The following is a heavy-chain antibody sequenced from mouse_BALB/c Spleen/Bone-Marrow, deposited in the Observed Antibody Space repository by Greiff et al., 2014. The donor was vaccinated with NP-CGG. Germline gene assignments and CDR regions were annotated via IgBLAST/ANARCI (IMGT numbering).Heavy chain of an antibody. D-gene: IGHD1-1*02. CDR1: GFDFSGYW. CDR2: INPDSRTI. CDR3: ARQGDYGRSDY. J-gene: IGHJ2*01. Sequence: EVQLVESGGGLVQPGGSLKLSCAASGFDFSGYWMRWVRQAPGKGLQWIGEINPDSRTINYAPSLKDEFIISRDNAKNTLYLQMRKGRSEDTAVDYCARQGDYGRSDYWGQGTTLTVSS. V-gene: IGHV4-1*02.